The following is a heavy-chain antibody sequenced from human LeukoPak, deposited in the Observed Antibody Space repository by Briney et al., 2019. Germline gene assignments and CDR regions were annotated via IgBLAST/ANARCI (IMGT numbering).Heavy chain of an antibody. CDR1: TGSIGRDY. Sequence: PSETLSLTCTLSTGSIGRDYWSWIRQPPGKGLEWIGYIYHNGNTIYNPSLKSRVTISVDTSKNQFSLNVTSVTAADTAVYYYARTTSSGWSRFFDFWSQGSLVTVSS. CDR3: ARTTSSGWSRFFDF. CDR2: IYHNGNT. D-gene: IGHD6-19*01. V-gene: IGHV4-59*01. J-gene: IGHJ4*02.